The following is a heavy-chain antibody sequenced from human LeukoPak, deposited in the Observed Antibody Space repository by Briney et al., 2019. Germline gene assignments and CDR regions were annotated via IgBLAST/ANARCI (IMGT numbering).Heavy chain of an antibody. Sequence: VASVKVSCKASGGTFSSYAISWVRQAPGQGLEWMGGIIPIFGTANYAQKFQGRVTITADKSTSTAYMELSSLRSEDTAVYYCASFLQTLSSSPYDYWGQGTLVTVSS. CDR1: GGTFSSYA. D-gene: IGHD4-11*01. CDR3: ASFLQTLSSSPYDY. CDR2: IIPIFGTA. J-gene: IGHJ4*02. V-gene: IGHV1-69*06.